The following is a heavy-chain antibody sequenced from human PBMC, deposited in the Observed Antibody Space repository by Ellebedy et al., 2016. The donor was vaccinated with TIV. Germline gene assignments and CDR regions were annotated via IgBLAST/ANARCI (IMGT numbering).Heavy chain of an antibody. V-gene: IGHV5-51*01. CDR3: ARELNYYGSGTPGQDYYGMDV. CDR2: IYPGDSDT. CDR1: GYNFTNYW. J-gene: IGHJ6*02. D-gene: IGHD3-10*01. Sequence: PGGSLRLSCKGSGYNFTNYWIGWVRQMPGKGLEWMGIIYPGDSDTTYSPSFQGQVTISADKSISTAYLQWSSLKASDTAMYYCARELNYYGSGTPGQDYYGMDVWGQGTTVTVSS.